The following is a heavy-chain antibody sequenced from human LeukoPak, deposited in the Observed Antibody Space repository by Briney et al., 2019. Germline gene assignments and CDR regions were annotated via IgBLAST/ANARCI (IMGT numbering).Heavy chain of an antibody. CDR3: ASVGIVVVPAATPHFDY. D-gene: IGHD2-2*01. Sequence: PSETLSLTCTVSGGSISSYYWSWIRQPPGKGLERIGYIYNSGSTNYNPSLKSRVTISVDTSKNQFSLKLSSVTAADTAVYYCASVGIVVVPAATPHFDYWGQGTLVTVSS. V-gene: IGHV4-59*01. CDR2: IYNSGST. J-gene: IGHJ4*02. CDR1: GGSISSYY.